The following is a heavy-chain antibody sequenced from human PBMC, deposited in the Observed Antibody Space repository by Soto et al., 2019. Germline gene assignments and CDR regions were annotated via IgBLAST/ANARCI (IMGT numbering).Heavy chain of an antibody. CDR3: ARDTAGDGPNFDY. Sequence: QVQLQQSGPGLVKPSQTLSLTCAISGDSVSSNTASLNWIRQAPSRGLEWLGRTYYTSTWDNDYVVSVRRRITVNSDTSKNSFSLQLNSVSAEDTAVYYCARDTAGDGPNFDYWGQGTLGTVSS. CDR1: GDSVSSNTAS. J-gene: IGHJ4*02. D-gene: IGHD7-27*01. CDR2: TYYTSTWDN. V-gene: IGHV6-1*01.